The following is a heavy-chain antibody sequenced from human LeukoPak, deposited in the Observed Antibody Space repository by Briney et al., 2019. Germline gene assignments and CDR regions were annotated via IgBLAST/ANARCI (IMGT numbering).Heavy chain of an antibody. D-gene: IGHD3-10*01. CDR2: MYHSGST. J-gene: IGHJ6*03. V-gene: IGHV4-38-2*02. CDR1: GGSITSHYY. CDR3: ARGRYYGSGSSTVRYFYYYMDV. Sequence: PSETLSLTCTVSGGSITSHYYWGWIRQPPGKGLEWIVVMYHSGSTYYNPSLKSRVTMSVDTSKNQFSLKLSSVTAADTAVYYCARGRYYGSGSSTVRYFYYYMDVWGTGTAVTISS.